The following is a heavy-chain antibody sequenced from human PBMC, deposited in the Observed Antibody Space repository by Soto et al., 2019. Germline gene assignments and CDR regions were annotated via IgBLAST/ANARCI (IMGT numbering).Heavy chain of an antibody. CDR1: GFTLSGYA. D-gene: IGHD4-17*01. V-gene: IGHV3-64*01. Sequence: PGGSLRLSCAASGFTLSGYAMDWVRQAPGKGLEYVSGISSNGVGTYYANSVQGRFTISRDNSKNTVYLQMNSLRAEDTAVYYCANTYDYGDYVAYWYFDLWGRGTLVTVSS. CDR3: ANTYDYGDYVAYWYFDL. J-gene: IGHJ2*01. CDR2: ISSNGVGT.